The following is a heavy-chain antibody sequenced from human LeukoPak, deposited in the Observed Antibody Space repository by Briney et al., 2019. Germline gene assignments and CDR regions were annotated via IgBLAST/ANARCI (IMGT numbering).Heavy chain of an antibody. J-gene: IGHJ4*02. CDR1: GFTFSSYA. Sequence: GGSLRLSCAASGFTFSSYAMHWVRQAPGKGLEWVAVISYDGSNKYYADSVKGRFTISRDNSKNTLYLQMNRLRAEDTAVYYCARTIEGHFDYWGQGTLVTVSS. CDR3: ARTIEGHFDY. D-gene: IGHD3-3*01. V-gene: IGHV3-30-3*01. CDR2: ISYDGSNK.